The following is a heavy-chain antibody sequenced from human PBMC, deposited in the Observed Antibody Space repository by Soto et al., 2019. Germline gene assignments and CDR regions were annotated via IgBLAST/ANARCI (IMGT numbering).Heavy chain of an antibody. J-gene: IGHJ4*02. D-gene: IGHD6-19*01. V-gene: IGHV3-21*01. CDR1: GFTFSSYS. Sequence: GGSLRLSCAASGFTFSSYSMNWVRQAPGKGLEWVSSISSSSSYIYYADSVKGRFTISRDNAKNSLYLQMNSLRAEDTAVYYCARDSSHVAGGLYWGQGTLVTVSS. CDR2: ISSSSSYI. CDR3: ARDSSHVAGGLY.